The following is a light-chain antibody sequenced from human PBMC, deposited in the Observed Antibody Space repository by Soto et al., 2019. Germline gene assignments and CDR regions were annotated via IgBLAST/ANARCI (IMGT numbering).Light chain of an antibody. J-gene: IGKJ2*01. CDR3: HQFGSSPPAFT. V-gene: IGKV3-20*01. CDR1: QSVSTRY. CDR2: GAS. Sequence: ESMLTQSPGTLSLSPGERATLSCRASQSVSTRYLAWYQQKPGQAPRLLIYGASIRATGIPDRFSGSGSGTEFTLTSSRLEPEDFAVYYCHQFGSSPPAFTFGQGTKLEI.